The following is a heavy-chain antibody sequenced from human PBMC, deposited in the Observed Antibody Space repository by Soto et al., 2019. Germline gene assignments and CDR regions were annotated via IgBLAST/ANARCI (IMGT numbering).Heavy chain of an antibody. J-gene: IGHJ4*02. Sequence: ASVKVSCKASGYTFTSYYMHWVRQAPGQGLEWMGTINPSGGSTSYAQEFQGRVTMTRDTSTSTVYMELSSLRSEDTAVYYCARATYYYDSSGYYPDYWGQGTLVTVSS. CDR3: ARATYYYDSSGYYPDY. CDR2: INPSGGST. V-gene: IGHV1-46*01. D-gene: IGHD3-22*01. CDR1: GYTFTSYY.